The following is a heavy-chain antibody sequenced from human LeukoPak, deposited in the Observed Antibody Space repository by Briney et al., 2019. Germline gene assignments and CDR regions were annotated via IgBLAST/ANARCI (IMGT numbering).Heavy chain of an antibody. CDR1: GYTFIRHG. V-gene: IGHV1-18*01. CDR2: VSPYNGET. D-gene: IGHD3-9*01. J-gene: IGHJ3*02. CDR3: AREVDILTVTYAFDI. Sequence: ASVKVSCKVSGYTFIRHGLSWVRQAPGQGLEWMGWVSPYNGETNYVQKFQGRVTMTTDTSTSTACMELRSLTSDDTAVYYCAREVDILTVTYAFDIWGQGTMVTVSS.